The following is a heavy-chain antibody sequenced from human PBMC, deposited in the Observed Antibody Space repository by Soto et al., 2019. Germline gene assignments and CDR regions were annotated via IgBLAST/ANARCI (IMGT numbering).Heavy chain of an antibody. V-gene: IGHV3-74*01. CDR3: ATVFDL. J-gene: IGHJ5*02. Sequence: EVQLVESGGGLVQPGGSLRVSCAASGFTLRSHRIHWVRQVPGKGLEWVSRIDTDGGGTSDADSVKGRFTISTDNAKHTVNLQMNGLRGDDTAVYYCATVFDLWGQGTLVTVSS. CDR2: IDTDGGGT. CDR1: GFTLRSHR.